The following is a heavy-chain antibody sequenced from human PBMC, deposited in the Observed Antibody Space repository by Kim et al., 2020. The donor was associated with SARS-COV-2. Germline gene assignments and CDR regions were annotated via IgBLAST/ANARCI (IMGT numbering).Heavy chain of an antibody. CDR2: ISYDGSNK. V-gene: IGHV3-30-3*01. J-gene: IGHJ4*02. CDR1: GFTFSSYA. Sequence: GGSLRLSCAASGFTFSSYAMHWVRQAPGKGLEWVAVISYDGSNKYYADSVKGRFTISRDNSKNTLYLQMNSLRAEDTAVYYCAREELRGIAAAGIFDYWGQRTLVTVSS. CDR3: AREELRGIAAAGIFDY. D-gene: IGHD6-13*01.